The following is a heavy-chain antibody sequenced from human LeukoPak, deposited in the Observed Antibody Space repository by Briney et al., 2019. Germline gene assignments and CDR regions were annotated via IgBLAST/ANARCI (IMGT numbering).Heavy chain of an antibody. V-gene: IGHV5-51*01. J-gene: IGHJ4*02. CDR2: IYPGDSDT. CDR1: GYSFTCYW. Sequence: GESLQICCEASGYSFTCYWICWLRQMGGKGLEWMGIIYPGDSDTKYSPSFQGLVTTSADKSISTAYLQWSSLKASDTAMYYCARLYAYYYDSSGYSYYFDYWGQGTLVTVSS. D-gene: IGHD3-22*01. CDR3: ARLYAYYYDSSGYSYYFDY.